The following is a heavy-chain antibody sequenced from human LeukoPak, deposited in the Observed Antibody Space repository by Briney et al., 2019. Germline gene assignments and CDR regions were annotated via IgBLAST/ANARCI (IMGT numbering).Heavy chain of an antibody. V-gene: IGHV3-21*01. CDR1: GFSFSDYN. CDR2: ITTTGTYI. Sequence: GGSLRLSCAASGFSFSDYNMNWVRQAPGKALEWVSSITTTGTYIFYGDSVKGRFTISRDNAKNTLYLQMNSLRAEDTAVYYCAREGDDTSGYYQDYWGQGTLVTVSS. D-gene: IGHD3-22*01. CDR3: AREGDDTSGYYQDY. J-gene: IGHJ4*02.